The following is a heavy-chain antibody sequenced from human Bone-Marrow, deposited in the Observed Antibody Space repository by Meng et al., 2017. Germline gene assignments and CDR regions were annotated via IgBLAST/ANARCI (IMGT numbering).Heavy chain of an antibody. J-gene: IGHJ3*02. V-gene: IGHV3-7*01. Sequence: GESLKISCAASGFTFSSYWMSWVRQAPGKGLEWVDNIKQDGSEKYYVDSVKGRFTISRDNAKNSMYLQKNSLRAEDTAVYYCARDRGYYDSSGYYGDDAFDIWGQGTMVTVSS. CDR1: GFTFSSYW. CDR3: ARDRGYYDSSGYYGDDAFDI. D-gene: IGHD3-22*01. CDR2: IKQDGSEK.